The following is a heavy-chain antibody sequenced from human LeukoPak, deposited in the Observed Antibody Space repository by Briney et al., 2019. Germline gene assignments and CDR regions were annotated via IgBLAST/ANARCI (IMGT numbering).Heavy chain of an antibody. J-gene: IGHJ4*02. CDR3: ARNYYDSSGYYSGLDY. Sequence: ASVKVSCKASGYTFTSYYMHWVRQAPGQGLEWMGMINPSGGSTSYAQKFQGRVTMTRDTSTSTAYMELSSLRSEDTAVYYCARNYYDSSGYYSGLDYWGQGTLVTVSS. V-gene: IGHV1-46*01. D-gene: IGHD3-22*01. CDR1: GYTFTSYY. CDR2: INPSGGST.